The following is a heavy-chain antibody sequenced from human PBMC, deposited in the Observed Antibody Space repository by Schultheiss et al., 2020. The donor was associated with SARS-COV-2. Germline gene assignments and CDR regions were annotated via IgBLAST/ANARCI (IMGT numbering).Heavy chain of an antibody. V-gene: IGHV3-74*01. Sequence: GGSLRLSCAASGFTFSSYWMHWVRQAPGKGLVWVSRINSDGSSTSYADSVKGRFTISRDNAKNTLYLQMNSLRAEDTAVYYCARDLMRVQGFNWFDPWGQGTLVTVSS. J-gene: IGHJ5*02. CDR1: GFTFSSYW. CDR3: ARDLMRVQGFNWFDP. CDR2: INSDGSST. D-gene: IGHD2-8*01.